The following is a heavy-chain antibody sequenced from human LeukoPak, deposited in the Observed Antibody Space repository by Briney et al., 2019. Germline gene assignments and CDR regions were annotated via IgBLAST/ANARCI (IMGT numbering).Heavy chain of an antibody. CDR2: ISESGAIT. D-gene: IGHD3-9*01. CDR1: GFTFSSYA. V-gene: IGHV3-23*01. CDR3: AVSVRFERVWHYFNN. Sequence: GGSLRLSCAASGFTFSSYAMNWVRQAPGRGLKWVSGISESGAITHYADSVKGRFTISRDNSKTTVFLQMNSLRAEDTAVYYCAVSVRFERVWHYFNNWGQGTQVTVSS. J-gene: IGHJ4*02.